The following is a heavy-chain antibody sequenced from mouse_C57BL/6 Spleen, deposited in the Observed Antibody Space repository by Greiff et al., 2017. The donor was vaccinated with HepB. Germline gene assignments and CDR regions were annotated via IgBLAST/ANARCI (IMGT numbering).Heavy chain of an antibody. V-gene: IGHV14-4*01. J-gene: IGHJ1*03. CDR3: SNGYCEEWYFDV. CDR2: IDPENGDT. D-gene: IGHD2-3*01. CDR1: GFNIKDDY. Sequence: VQLQQSGAELVRPGASVKLSCTASGFNIKDDYMHWVKQRPEQGLEWIGWIDPENGDTEYASKFQGKATITADTSSNTAYLQLSSLTSKDTAVYYCSNGYCEEWYFDVWGTGTTVTVSS.